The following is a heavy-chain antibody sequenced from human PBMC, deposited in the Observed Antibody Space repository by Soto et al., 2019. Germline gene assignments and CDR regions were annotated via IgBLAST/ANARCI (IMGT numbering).Heavy chain of an antibody. D-gene: IGHD3-3*01. CDR1: GFTFSDYY. CDR3: ARDGGGGITIFGVVTYYFDY. J-gene: IGHJ4*02. CDR2: ISSSGSTI. V-gene: IGHV3-11*01. Sequence: QVQLVESGGGLVKPGGSLRLSCAASGFTFSDYYMSWIRQAPGKGLEWVSYISSSGSTIYYADSVKGRFTISRDNAKNSLYLQINSLRAEDTAVYYCARDGGGGITIFGVVTYYFDYWGQGTLVSVSS.